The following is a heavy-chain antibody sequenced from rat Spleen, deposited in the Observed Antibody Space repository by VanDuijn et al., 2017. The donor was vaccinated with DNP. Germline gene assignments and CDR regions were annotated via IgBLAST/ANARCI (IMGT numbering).Heavy chain of an antibody. V-gene: IGHV3-3*01. Sequence: VQLQESGPGLVEPSQSLSLTCSVTGYSITSCCRWTWIRKFPGNKLEWMGYINSAGSTNYNPSHKGRISITSDTSKNQFFLQMNSLRSEDTATYYCAIANGNYWGQGVMVTVSS. CDR1: GYSITSCCR. D-gene: IGHD3-6*01. J-gene: IGHJ2*01. CDR3: AIANGNY. CDR2: INSAGST.